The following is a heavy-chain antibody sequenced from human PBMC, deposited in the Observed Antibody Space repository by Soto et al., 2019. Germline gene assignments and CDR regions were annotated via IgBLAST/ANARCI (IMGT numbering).Heavy chain of an antibody. CDR1: GYTFTDYY. CDR2: INPSGGST. CDR3: ARDGGYVRFDH. J-gene: IGHJ4*02. D-gene: IGHD3-16*01. V-gene: IGHV1-46*01. Sequence: QVQLVQSGAEVKKSGASVKVSCKASGYTFTDYYIHWERQAPGQGLEWMGIINPSGGSTTYAQKFQDRVTMTRDTSTSTVNMELRSLRSEDTAVFYCARDGGYVRFDHWGQGTLVTVSS.